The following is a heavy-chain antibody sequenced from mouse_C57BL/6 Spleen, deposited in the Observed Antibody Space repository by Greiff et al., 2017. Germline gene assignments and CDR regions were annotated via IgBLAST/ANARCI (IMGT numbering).Heavy chain of an antibody. J-gene: IGHJ2*01. V-gene: IGHV1-7*01. CDR3: ASSTSNCGSSPYYFDY. CDR2: INPSSGYT. D-gene: IGHD1-1*01. Sequence: VQLQQSGAELSKPGASVKLSCKASGYTFTSYWMHWVKQRPGQGLEWIGYINPSSGYTKYNQKFKDKATLTADKSSSTAYMQLSSLTYEDAAVYYCASSTSNCGSSPYYFDYWGQGTTLTVSS. CDR1: GYTFTSYW.